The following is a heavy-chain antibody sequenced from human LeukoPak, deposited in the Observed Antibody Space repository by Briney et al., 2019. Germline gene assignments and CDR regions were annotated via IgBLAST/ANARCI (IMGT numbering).Heavy chain of an antibody. CDR1: GGSFSGYY. D-gene: IGHD3-3*01. J-gene: IGHJ2*01. CDR2: IYYSGST. V-gene: IGHV4-59*01. CDR3: AGSTYYDFWSGYYPDWYFDL. Sequence: SETLSLTCAVYGGSFSGYYWSWIRQPPGKGLEWIGYIYYSGSTNYNPSLKSRVTISVDTSKNQFSLKLSSVTAADTAVYYCAGSTYYDFWSGYYPDWYFDLWGRGTLVTVSS.